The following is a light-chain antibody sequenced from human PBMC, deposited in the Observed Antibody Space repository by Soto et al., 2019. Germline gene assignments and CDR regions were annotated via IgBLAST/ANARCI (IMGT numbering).Light chain of an antibody. Sequence: QSALAQPRSVSGSPGQSVTISCSGTSSDVGGYNSVSWYQQFPGKAPKLMIYDVTKRPSGVPDRFSGSKSGNTASLTISGLQAEDEADYYCCSYAGIYTLYVFGTGTKVTVL. J-gene: IGLJ1*01. CDR1: SSDVGGYNS. CDR3: CSYAGIYTLYV. CDR2: DVT. V-gene: IGLV2-11*01.